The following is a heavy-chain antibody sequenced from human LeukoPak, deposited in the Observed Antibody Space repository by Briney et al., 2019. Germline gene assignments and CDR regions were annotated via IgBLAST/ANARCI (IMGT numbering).Heavy chain of an antibody. CDR1: GFTFSSYC. Sequence: GGSLRLSCAAPGFTFSSYCMHWVRQAPGKGLEWVAVISYDGSNKYYADSVKGRFTISRDNSKNTLYLQMNSLRAEDTAVYYCAKDLGGSYGLDYWGQGTLVTVSS. J-gene: IGHJ4*02. CDR2: ISYDGSNK. V-gene: IGHV3-30*18. D-gene: IGHD1-26*01. CDR3: AKDLGGSYGLDY.